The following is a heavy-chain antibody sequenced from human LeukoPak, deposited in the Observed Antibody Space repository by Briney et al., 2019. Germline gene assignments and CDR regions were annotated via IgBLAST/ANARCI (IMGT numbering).Heavy chain of an antibody. D-gene: IGHD2-2*01. CDR3: ARDIVVVPAANDLAAFDI. CDR1: GYTFTGYY. CDR2: INPNSGGT. V-gene: IGHV1-2*02. J-gene: IGHJ3*02. Sequence: ASVKVSCKASGYTFTGYYMHWVRQAPGQGLEWMGWINPNSGGTNYAQKFQGRVTMTRDTSISTAYMELSRLRSDGTAVYYCARDIVVVPAANDLAAFDIWGQGTMVTVSS.